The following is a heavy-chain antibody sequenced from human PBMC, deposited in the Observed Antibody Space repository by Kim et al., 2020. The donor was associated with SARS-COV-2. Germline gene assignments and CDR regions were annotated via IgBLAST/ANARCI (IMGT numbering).Heavy chain of an antibody. D-gene: IGHD3-10*01. CDR3: AGLMARGPGGVSVLD. J-gene: IGHJ4*01. Sequence: SETLSLTCTVSGCSINSYYLSWIRQAPGKGLEWIVSINYSGSTIYYPSSMKGRFTISGDTAKNFFFLQITVPTADDTAFYYCAGLMARGPGGVSVLD. CDR2: INYSGST. CDR1: GCSINSYY. V-gene: IGHV4-59*08.